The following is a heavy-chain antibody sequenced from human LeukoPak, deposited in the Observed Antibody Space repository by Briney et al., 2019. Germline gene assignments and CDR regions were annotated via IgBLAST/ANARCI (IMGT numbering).Heavy chain of an antibody. D-gene: IGHD2-21*02. V-gene: IGHV3-21*01. J-gene: IGHJ5*02. Sequence: GGSLRLSCAASGFTFSSYSMNWVRQATGKGLEWVSSISSSSSYIYYADSVKGRFTISRDNAKNSLYLQMNSLRAEDTAVYYCARDSCGGDCYSLFDPWGQGTLVTVSS. CDR3: ARDSCGGDCYSLFDP. CDR1: GFTFSSYS. CDR2: ISSSSSYI.